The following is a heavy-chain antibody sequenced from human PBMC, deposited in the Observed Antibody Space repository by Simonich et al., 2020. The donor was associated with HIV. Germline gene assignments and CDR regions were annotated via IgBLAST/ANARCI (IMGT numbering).Heavy chain of an antibody. CDR2: INNSGST. CDR1: GGSFSGYY. V-gene: IGHV4-34*01. J-gene: IGHJ4*02. D-gene: IGHD5-12*01. CDR3: ARRTGYDLDY. Sequence: QVHLQQWGAGLLKPSETLSLTCAVYGGSFSGYYWGWIRQPPGKGLEWIGEINNSGSTDYNPSLKSRVTISVDTSKNQFSLKLSSVTAADTAVYYCARRTGYDLDYWGQGTLVTVSS.